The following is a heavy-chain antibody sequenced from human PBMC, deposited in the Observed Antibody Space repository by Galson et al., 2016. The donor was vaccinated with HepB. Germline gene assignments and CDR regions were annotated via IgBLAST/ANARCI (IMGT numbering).Heavy chain of an antibody. CDR2: IIPVFGSA. CDR3: ARVGGGNYRPLDY. D-gene: IGHD4-23*01. CDR1: GGTFNKYV. J-gene: IGHJ4*02. V-gene: IGHV1-69*06. Sequence: SVKVSCKASGGTFNKYVISWVRQAPGQGLEWMGGIIPVFGSANYAQRFQGRLTITADKFTSTAYMELSSLRSEDTAVYYCARVGGGNYRPLDYWGQGTLVTVSS.